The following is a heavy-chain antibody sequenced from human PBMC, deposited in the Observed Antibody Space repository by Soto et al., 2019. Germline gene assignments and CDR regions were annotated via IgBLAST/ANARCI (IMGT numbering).Heavy chain of an antibody. D-gene: IGHD3-3*01. J-gene: IGHJ4*02. V-gene: IGHV1-3*01. CDR1: GYTFTSYA. CDR3: ARDGGYDFWSGYYLGLDY. CDR2: INAGNGNT. Sequence: ASVKVSCKASGYTFTSYAMHWVRQAPGQRLEWMGWINAGNGNTKYSQKFQGRVTITRDTSASTAYMELSSLRSEDTAVYYCARDGGYDFWSGYYLGLDYWGQGTLVTVSS.